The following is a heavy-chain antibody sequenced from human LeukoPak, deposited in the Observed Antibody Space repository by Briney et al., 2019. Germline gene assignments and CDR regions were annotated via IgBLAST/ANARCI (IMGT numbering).Heavy chain of an antibody. J-gene: IGHJ5*02. Sequence: SETLSLTCAVYIDSFSNYHWNWIRQTPAKGMEWIGEVNESGGTNISPSLRSRVILSVDTSKNQFSLKLISVTVADTAIYYCARGQGATVPQVGKNWFDPWGQGTLVTVSS. CDR1: IDSFSNYH. D-gene: IGHD1-26*01. V-gene: IGHV4-34*01. CDR3: ARGQGATVPQVGKNWFDP. CDR2: VNESGGT.